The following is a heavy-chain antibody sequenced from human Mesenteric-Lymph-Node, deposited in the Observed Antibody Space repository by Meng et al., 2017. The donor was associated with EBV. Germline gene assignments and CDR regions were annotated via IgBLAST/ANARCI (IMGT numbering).Heavy chain of an antibody. Sequence: VRVQPVAAVRLTRSEAPAFTCAAEGGSLSCYYRSWIRQPPGKGVELIGDITHSGSTNYKPYFKSRVTISVDTSKNQFSLKLKTVTATDTAVYYCARGADRGAKLGYWGQGTLVTVSS. CDR3: ARGADRGAKLGY. V-gene: IGHV4-34*01. J-gene: IGHJ4*02. D-gene: IGHD3-10*01. CDR1: GGSLSCYY. CDR2: ITHSGST.